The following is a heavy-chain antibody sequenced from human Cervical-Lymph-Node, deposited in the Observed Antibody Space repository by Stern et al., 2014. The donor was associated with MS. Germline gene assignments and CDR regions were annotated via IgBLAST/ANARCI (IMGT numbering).Heavy chain of an antibody. D-gene: IGHD6-19*01. Sequence: QVQLGQSGAEVKKPGASVRVSCKASGYSFTIYGISWVRQAPGQGLEWMGWISPYNGNTNYVQKLQGRVTMTTDTSTSTAYMELGDLRSDDTAVYYCARGGSGWPFDHWGQGTLVTVSS. CDR2: ISPYNGNT. V-gene: IGHV1-18*01. CDR1: GYSFTIYG. CDR3: ARGGSGWPFDH. J-gene: IGHJ4*02.